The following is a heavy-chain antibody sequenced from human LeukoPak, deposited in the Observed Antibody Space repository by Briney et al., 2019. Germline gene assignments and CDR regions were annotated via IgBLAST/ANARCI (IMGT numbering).Heavy chain of an antibody. D-gene: IGHD2-2*01. CDR2: IYSGGST. Sequence: GGSLRLSCAASGSTVSSKYMSWVRQAPGKGPEWVSVIYSGGSTYYADSVKGRFTISRDNSKNTLYLQMNSLRAEDTAVYYCARGCSSTSCYGFDYWGQGTLVTVSS. CDR3: ARGCSSTSCYGFDY. V-gene: IGHV3-53*01. CDR1: GSTVSSKY. J-gene: IGHJ4*02.